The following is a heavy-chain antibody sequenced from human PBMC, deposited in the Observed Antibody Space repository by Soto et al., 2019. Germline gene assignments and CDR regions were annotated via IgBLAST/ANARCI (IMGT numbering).Heavy chain of an antibody. CDR1: GGSFSGYY. J-gene: IGHJ4*02. V-gene: IGHV4-34*01. CDR3: ARGLLVATTHIGLDY. CDR2: INHSGST. D-gene: IGHD5-12*01. Sequence: SETLSLTCAVYGGSFSGYYWSWIRQPPGKGLEWIGEINHSGSTNYNPSLKSRVTISVDTSKNQFSLKLSSVTAADTAVYYCARGLLVATTHIGLDYWGQGTLVTVSS.